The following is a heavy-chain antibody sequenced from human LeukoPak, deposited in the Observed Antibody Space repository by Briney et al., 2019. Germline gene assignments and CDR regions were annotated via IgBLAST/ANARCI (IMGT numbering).Heavy chain of an antibody. CDR1: GGTFSSYA. D-gene: IGHD3-3*01. CDR3: AREDPQVTIFGVVIPGRWFDP. V-gene: IGHV1-69*05. CDR2: IIPIFGTA. J-gene: IGHJ5*02. Sequence: ASVKVSCKASGGTFSSYAISWVRQAPGQGLEWMGGIIPIFGTANYAQKFQGRVTITTDESTSTAYMELSSLRSEDTAVYYCAREDPQVTIFGVVIPGRWFDPWGQGTLVTVSS.